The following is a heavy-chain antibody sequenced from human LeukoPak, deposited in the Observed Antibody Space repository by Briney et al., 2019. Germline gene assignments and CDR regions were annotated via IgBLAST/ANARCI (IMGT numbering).Heavy chain of an antibody. V-gene: IGHV3-66*04. J-gene: IGHJ4*02. CDR2: IYSGGDT. CDR1: RFTVGSNY. CDR3: ARPEVDGADY. Sequence: PGGSLRLSCAASRFTVGSNYMTWVRQPPGKGLEWVSVIYSGGDTYYADSVKGRFTISIDYSKNTVFLQMNSLRAEDTAVYYCARPEVDGADYWGQGTLVTVSS. D-gene: IGHD3-16*01.